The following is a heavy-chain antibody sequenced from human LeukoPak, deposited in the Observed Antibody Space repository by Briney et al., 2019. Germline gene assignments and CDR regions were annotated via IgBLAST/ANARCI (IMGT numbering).Heavy chain of an antibody. Sequence: SVKVSCKASAYTFTAYYLHWLRQARGQGVPWMGWLDPNNCDTEYAQKFQGRVTMTRDRSISTAYMDLGRLTSDDTAVYYCARRSRNGLAAFAIWGQGTMVTVSS. CDR3: ARRSRNGLAAFAI. CDR1: AYTFTAYY. CDR2: LDPNNCDT. V-gene: IGHV1-2*02. D-gene: IGHD1-14*01. J-gene: IGHJ3*02.